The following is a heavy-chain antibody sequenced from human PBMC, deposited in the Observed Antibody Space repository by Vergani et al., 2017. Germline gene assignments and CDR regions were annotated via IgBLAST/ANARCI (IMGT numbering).Heavy chain of an antibody. CDR3: ARGIAAAGTGWFDP. D-gene: IGHD6-13*01. CDR2: ISTYNGNT. CDR1: GYTFISYG. Sequence: QVQLVQSGAEVKKPGASVKDSCKASGYTFISYGISWVRQAPGQGVEWMGWISTYNGNTNYAQKLQGRVTMTPDTSTSTAYMELRSLRSDDTAVYYCARGIAAAGTGWFDPWGQGTLVTVSS. J-gene: IGHJ5*02. V-gene: IGHV1-18*04.